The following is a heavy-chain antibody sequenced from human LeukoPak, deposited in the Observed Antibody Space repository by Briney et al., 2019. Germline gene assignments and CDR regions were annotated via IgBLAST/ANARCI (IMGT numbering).Heavy chain of an antibody. CDR1: GYTFTSYG. CDR2: ISAYNGNT. V-gene: IGHV1-18*01. J-gene: IGHJ6*02. CDR3: ARDVVVVAATTNMDV. Sequence: ASVKVSCKASGYTFTSYGISWVRQAPGQGLEWMGWISAYNGNTNYAQKLQGRVTMTTDTSTSTAYMELRSLRSDDTAVHYCARDVVVVAATTNMDVWGQGTTVTVSS. D-gene: IGHD2-15*01.